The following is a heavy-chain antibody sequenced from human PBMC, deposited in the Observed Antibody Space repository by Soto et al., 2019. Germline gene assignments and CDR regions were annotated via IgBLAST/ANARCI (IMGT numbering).Heavy chain of an antibody. V-gene: IGHV1-69*13. J-gene: IGHJ6*02. CDR2: IIPIFGTA. CDR3: PGALGRGSGSYYPPPKKDYSNSYGMDV. CDR1: GGTFSSYA. Sequence: VASVKVSCKASGGTFSSYAISWVRQAPGQGLEWMGGIIPIFGTANYAQKFQGRVTITADESTSTAYMELSRLRSEDTAVYSCPGALGRGSGSYYPPPKKDYSNSYGMDVWGQGTTVTVSS. D-gene: IGHD3-10*01.